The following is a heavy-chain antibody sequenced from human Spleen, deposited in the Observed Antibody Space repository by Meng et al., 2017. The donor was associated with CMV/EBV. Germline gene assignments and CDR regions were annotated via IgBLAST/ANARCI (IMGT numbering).Heavy chain of an antibody. D-gene: IGHD3-3*01. CDR3: ARESSFWNGYQVNYYFDY. J-gene: IGHJ4*02. V-gene: IGHV3-21*01. Sequence: GESLKISCEASEFTFSKHIMNWIRQAPGKGLEWVSSISGRTNYIYYANSLKGRFTISRDTAKNSLFLQMNSLRAEDTAVYYCARESSFWNGYQVNYYFDYWGQGTLVTVSS. CDR1: EFTFSKHI. CDR2: ISGRTNYI.